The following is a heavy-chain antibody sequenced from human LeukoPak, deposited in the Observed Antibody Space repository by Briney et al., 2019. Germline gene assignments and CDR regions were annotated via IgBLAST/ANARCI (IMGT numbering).Heavy chain of an antibody. V-gene: IGHV3-72*01. CDR3: ASIRGTFGY. J-gene: IGHJ4*02. CDR1: GFTFSDHF. Sequence: GGSLRLSCAASGFTFSDHFLDRVRQAPGKGLEWVGRTRNKANSYITEYAASVKGRFTISRDDSKNSLYLQMSSLKTGDTAMYYCASIRGTFGYWGQGTLVTVSS. D-gene: IGHD1-26*01. CDR2: TRNKANSYIT.